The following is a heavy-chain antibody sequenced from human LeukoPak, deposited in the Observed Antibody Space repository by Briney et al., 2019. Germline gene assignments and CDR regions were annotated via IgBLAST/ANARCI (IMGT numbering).Heavy chain of an antibody. J-gene: IGHJ6*02. Sequence: GGSLRLSCAASGFTFSSYAMSWVRQAPGKGLEWVSAISGSGGSTYYADSVKGRFTISRDNSKNTLYLQMNSLRAENMAVYYCAKGHYGTPEYYYYGMDVWGQGTTVTVSS. CDR3: AKGHYGTPEYYYYGMDV. CDR2: ISGSGGST. V-gene: IGHV3-23*01. D-gene: IGHD3-10*01. CDR1: GFTFSSYA.